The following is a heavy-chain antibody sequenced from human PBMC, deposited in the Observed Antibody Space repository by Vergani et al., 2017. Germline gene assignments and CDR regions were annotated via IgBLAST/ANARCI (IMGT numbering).Heavy chain of an antibody. V-gene: IGHV1-24*01. D-gene: IGHD3-10*01. CDR3: ATLRPITMVRGIKRAYYYYYGMDV. CDR2: FDPEDDEA. Sequence: QVQLVQSGAEVKKPGASVKVSCKASGYTFTGYYMHWVRQAPGKGLEWMGGFDPEDDEAIYAQKFQGRVTMTEDTSTDTAFMELSSLRSEDTAVYYCATLRPITMVRGIKRAYYYYYGMDVWGQGTTVTVSS. J-gene: IGHJ6*02. CDR1: GYTFTGYY.